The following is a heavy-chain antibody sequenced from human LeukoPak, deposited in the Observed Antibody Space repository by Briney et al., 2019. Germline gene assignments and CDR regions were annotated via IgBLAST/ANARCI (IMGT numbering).Heavy chain of an antibody. J-gene: IGHJ4*02. CDR3: ARVRGSIFFLIDY. CDR1: GFSFSSYG. Sequence: GGSLRLSCAASGFSFSSYGMHWVRQAPGKGLEWVAFIRHDGSNKNYADSVKGRFAISRDNSKNTLCLQMNSLRAEDTAVYYCARVRGSIFFLIDYWGQGTLVTVSS. CDR2: IRHDGSNK. D-gene: IGHD3-10*01. V-gene: IGHV3-30*02.